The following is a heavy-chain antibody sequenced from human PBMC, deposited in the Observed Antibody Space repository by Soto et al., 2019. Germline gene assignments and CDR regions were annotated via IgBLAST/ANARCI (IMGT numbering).Heavy chain of an antibody. CDR3: ARAGDGLRAFDY. J-gene: IGHJ4*02. D-gene: IGHD1-26*01. CDR1: GFTFSSYS. V-gene: IGHV3-21*01. Sequence: EVQLVESGGGLVKPGGSLRLSCAASGFTFSSYSMNWVRQAPGKGLEWVSSISSSSSYIYYADSVKGRFTISRDNAKNSLYLQMNSLRAEDTAVYYCARAGDGLRAFDYWGQGTLVTVSS. CDR2: ISSSSSYI.